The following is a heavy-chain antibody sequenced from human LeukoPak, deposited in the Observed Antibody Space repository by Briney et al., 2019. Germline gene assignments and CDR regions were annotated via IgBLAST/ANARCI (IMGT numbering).Heavy chain of an antibody. V-gene: IGHV3-33*01. CDR2: IWNDGSKK. D-gene: IGHD6-13*01. CDR3: ARDLGKAAADTGCDY. J-gene: IGHJ4*02. Sequence: PGRSLRLSCAASGFTFSNYGMHWVRQAPGKGLEWVAVIWNDGSKKFYGDSVKGRFTISRDNSKNTLSLQMSGLRAEDTAVYFCARDLGKAAADTGCDYWGQGTLVTVSS. CDR1: GFTFSNYG.